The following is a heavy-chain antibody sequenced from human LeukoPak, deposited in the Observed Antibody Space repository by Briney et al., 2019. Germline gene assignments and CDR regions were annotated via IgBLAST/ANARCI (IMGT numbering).Heavy chain of an antibody. CDR3: ATTDPSAAAGEGFDY. CDR2: INAGNGNT. D-gene: IGHD6-13*01. CDR1: GYTFTGYY. J-gene: IGHJ4*02. Sequence: ASVKVSCKASGYTFTGYYMHWVRQAPGQRLEWMGWINAGNGNTKYSQKFQGRVTITRDTSASTAYMELSSLRSEDTAVYYCATTDPSAAAGEGFDYWGQGTLVTVSS. V-gene: IGHV1-3*01.